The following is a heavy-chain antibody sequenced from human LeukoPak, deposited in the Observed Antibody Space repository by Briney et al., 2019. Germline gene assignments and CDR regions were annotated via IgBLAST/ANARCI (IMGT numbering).Heavy chain of an antibody. CDR3: ARGPGYDYELSYFDY. CDR2: IYHSGST. D-gene: IGHD5-12*01. Sequence: PSETLSLTCTVSGYSISCGYYWGWIRQPPGKGLEWIGSIYHSGSTYYNPSLKSRVTISVDTSKNQFSLKLSSVTAADTAVYYCARGPGYDYELSYFDYWGQGTLVTVSS. J-gene: IGHJ4*02. CDR1: GYSISCGYY. V-gene: IGHV4-38-2*02.